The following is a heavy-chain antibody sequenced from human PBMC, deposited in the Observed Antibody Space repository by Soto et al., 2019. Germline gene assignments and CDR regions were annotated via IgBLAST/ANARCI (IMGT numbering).Heavy chain of an antibody. D-gene: IGHD3-22*01. CDR1: GFTFSSYA. Sequence: GGSLRLSCAASGFTFSSYAMSWVRQAPGKGLEWVSAISGSGGSTYYADSVKGRFTISRDNSKNTLYLQMNSLRAEDTAVYYCAKDYYYDSSGQDYFQHSAQRTLDTVSA. CDR2: ISGSGGST. J-gene: IGHJ1*01. CDR3: AKDYYYDSSGQDYFQH. V-gene: IGHV3-23*01.